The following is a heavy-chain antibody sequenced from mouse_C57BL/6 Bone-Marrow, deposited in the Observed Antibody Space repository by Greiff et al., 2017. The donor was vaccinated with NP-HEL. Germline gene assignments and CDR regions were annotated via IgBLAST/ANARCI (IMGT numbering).Heavy chain of an antibody. D-gene: IGHD2-1*01. V-gene: IGHV5-17*01. CDR2: ISSGSSTI. Sequence: EVKVVESGGGLVKPGGSLKLSCAASGFTFSDYGMHWVRQAPEKGLEWVAYISSGSSTIYYADTVKGRFTISRDNAKNTLFLQMTSLRSEDTAMYYCARPPFSMVTPGFAYWGQGTLVTVSA. CDR3: ARPPFSMVTPGFAY. J-gene: IGHJ3*01. CDR1: GFTFSDYG.